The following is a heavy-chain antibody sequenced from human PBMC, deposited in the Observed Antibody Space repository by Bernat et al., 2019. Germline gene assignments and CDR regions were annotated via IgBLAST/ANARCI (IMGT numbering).Heavy chain of an antibody. CDR3: ARAGGYYDYIWGSYRVNDAFDI. CDR1: GFTVSSNY. V-gene: IGHV3-53*02. CDR2: IYSGGST. J-gene: IGHJ3*02. D-gene: IGHD3-16*02. Sequence: EVQLVETGGGLIQPGGSLRLSCAASGFTVSSNYMSWVRQAPGKGLGWVSVIYSGGSTYYADSVKGRFTISRDNSKTTLYLQMNSLRAEDTAVYYCARAGGYYDYIWGSYRVNDAFDIWGQGTMVTVSS.